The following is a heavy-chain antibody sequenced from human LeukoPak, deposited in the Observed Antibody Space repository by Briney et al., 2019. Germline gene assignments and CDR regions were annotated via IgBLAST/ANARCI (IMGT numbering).Heavy chain of an antibody. V-gene: IGHV1-2*06. CDR2: INPNSAGT. J-gene: IGHJ4*02. Sequence: ASVKVSCKPSGYSFTGYYIHWVRQAPGQGLEWMGRINPNSAGTNYAQKFQGRVTMTRDTSINTAYMELSRLRSDDTAVYYCAREYSYAHYFDNWGQGTLVTVSS. CDR3: AREYSYAHYFDN. D-gene: IGHD5-18*01. CDR1: GYSFTGYY.